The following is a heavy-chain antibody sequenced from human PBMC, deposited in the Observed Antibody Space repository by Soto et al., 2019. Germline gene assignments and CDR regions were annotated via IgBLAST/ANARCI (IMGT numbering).Heavy chain of an antibody. V-gene: IGHV3-48*02. Sequence: GGSLRLSCAASGFTFSSYSMNWVRQAPGKGLEWVSYISSSSSTIYYADSVKGRFTISRDNAKNSLYLQMNSLRDEDTAVYYCARDLRPHDSSGRARRNDAFDIWGQGTMVTVSS. D-gene: IGHD3-22*01. CDR1: GFTFSSYS. CDR2: ISSSSSTI. CDR3: ARDLRPHDSSGRARRNDAFDI. J-gene: IGHJ3*02.